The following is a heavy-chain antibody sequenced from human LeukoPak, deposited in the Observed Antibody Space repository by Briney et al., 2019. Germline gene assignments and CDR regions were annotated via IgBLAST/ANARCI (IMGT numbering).Heavy chain of an antibody. CDR3: AKDPRGQWLANFDY. D-gene: IGHD6-19*01. J-gene: IGHJ4*02. CDR1: GFTFSSYG. Sequence: GGSLRLSCAASGFTFSSYGMHWVRQAPGKGLEWVAVISYDGSNKYYADSVKGRFTISRDNSKNTPYLQMNSLRAEDTAVYYCAKDPRGQWLANFDYWGQGTLVTVSS. CDR2: ISYDGSNK. V-gene: IGHV3-30*18.